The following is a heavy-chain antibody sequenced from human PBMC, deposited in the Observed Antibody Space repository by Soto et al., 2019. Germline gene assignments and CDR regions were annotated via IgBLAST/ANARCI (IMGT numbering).Heavy chain of an antibody. CDR3: ARDSIVVVPAAHYYYYYMDV. V-gene: IGHV3-33*01. J-gene: IGHJ6*03. D-gene: IGHD2-2*01. CDR1: GFTFSSYG. Sequence: GGSLRLSCAASGFTFSSYGMHWVRRAPGKGLEWVAVIWYDGSNKYYADSVKGRFTISRDNSKNTLYLQMNSLRAEDTAVYYCARDSIVVVPAAHYYYYYMDVWGKGTTVTVSS. CDR2: IWYDGSNK.